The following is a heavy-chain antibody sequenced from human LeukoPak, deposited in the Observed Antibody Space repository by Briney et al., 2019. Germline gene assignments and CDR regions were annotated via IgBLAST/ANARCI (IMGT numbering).Heavy chain of an antibody. CDR2: IHYSGST. V-gene: IGHV4-39*01. Sequence: SETLSLTCTVSGGSISSKWGWIRQPPGKGLEWIGTIHYSGSTYYNPSLKSRVTISVDTSKNHFSLNLSSVTAADTAVYYRARHEPDAFFFDYWGQGTLVTVSS. J-gene: IGHJ4*02. D-gene: IGHD2/OR15-2a*01. CDR1: GGSISSK. CDR3: ARHEPDAFFFDY.